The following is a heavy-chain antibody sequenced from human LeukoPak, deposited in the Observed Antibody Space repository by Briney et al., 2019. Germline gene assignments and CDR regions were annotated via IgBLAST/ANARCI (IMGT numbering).Heavy chain of an antibody. V-gene: IGHV3-7*01. CDR3: ARVGGLGYCSSTSCYAAGVSTDYYYYGMDV. CDR1: GFTFSSYW. Sequence: GGSLRLSCAASGFTFSSYWMSWVRQAPGKGLEWVANIKQDGSEKYYVDSVKGRFTISRDNAKNSLYLQMNSLRAEDTAVYYCARVGGLGYCSSTSCYAAGVSTDYYYYGMDVWGQGTTVTVSS. J-gene: IGHJ6*02. D-gene: IGHD2-2*01. CDR2: IKQDGSEK.